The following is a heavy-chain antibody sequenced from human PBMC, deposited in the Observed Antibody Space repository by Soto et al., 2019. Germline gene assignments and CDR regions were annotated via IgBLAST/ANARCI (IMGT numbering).Heavy chain of an antibody. CDR3: ARDTPQEVYYYGMDV. V-gene: IGHV1-18*01. J-gene: IGHJ6*02. CDR1: GYSFTSYG. Sequence: QVQLVQSAAEVKKPGASVKVSCKASGYSFTSYGISWVRQAPGQGLEWMGWISAYNGHTNYAQKLQGRVTMTTDTSXXTAYMELRSLRSDDTAVYYCARDTPQEVYYYGMDVWGQGTTVTVSS. CDR2: ISAYNGHT.